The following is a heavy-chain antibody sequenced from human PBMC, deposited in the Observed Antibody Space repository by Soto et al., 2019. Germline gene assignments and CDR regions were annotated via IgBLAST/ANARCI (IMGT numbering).Heavy chain of an antibody. CDR1: GGSISSYY. V-gene: IGHV4-59*01. CDR3: ASGGYCSGGSCYLDY. J-gene: IGHJ4*02. CDR2: IYYSGST. Sequence: QVQLQESGPGLVKPSETLSLTCTVSGGSISSYYWSWIRQPPGKGLEWIGYIYYSGSTNYNPSLKRRVPISVDPSKNQFSLKLSSVPAADTAVYYCASGGYCSGGSCYLDYWGQGTLVTVSS. D-gene: IGHD2-15*01.